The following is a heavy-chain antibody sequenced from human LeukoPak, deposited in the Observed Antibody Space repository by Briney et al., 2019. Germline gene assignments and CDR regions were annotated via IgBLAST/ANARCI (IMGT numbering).Heavy chain of an antibody. D-gene: IGHD1-1*01. CDR1: GFPLSSYA. V-gene: IGHV3-48*04. Sequence: GGSLRLSCAAFGFPLSSYAMSWVRQAPGKGLEWLSYISGNGGVIQYADSVKGRFTISRDNAKNLLYLQMDSLRVEDTAIYYCARDPRTVRIWGQGTLVTVSS. J-gene: IGHJ4*02. CDR3: ARDPRTVRI. CDR2: ISGNGGVI.